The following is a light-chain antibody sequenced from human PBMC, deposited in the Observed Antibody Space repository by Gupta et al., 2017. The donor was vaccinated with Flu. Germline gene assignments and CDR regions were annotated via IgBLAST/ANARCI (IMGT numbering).Light chain of an antibody. CDR2: DFN. Sequence: SGSIAGTSVQWYQQRPGSSPTIVMSDFNQRPSGVPGRFSGSIDTSSNSASLTISGLKAEDEAYYYCQSYDNTNRVFGGGTRLTVL. V-gene: IGLV6-57*01. CDR3: QSYDNTNRV. CDR1: SGSIAGTS. J-gene: IGLJ3*02.